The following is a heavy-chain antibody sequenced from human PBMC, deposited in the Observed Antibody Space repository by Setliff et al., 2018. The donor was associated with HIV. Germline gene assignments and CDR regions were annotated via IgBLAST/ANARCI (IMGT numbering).Heavy chain of an antibody. Sequence: PSETLSLTCTVSGGSISTTSYYWSWIRQSPGKGLEWLGYIYYSGSTNYNPSLKSRVTKSIDTSKDQFSLKLTSVTAADTAVYYCARAPERSGHFDYWGQGTLVTVSS. CDR2: IYYSGST. V-gene: IGHV4-61*05. CDR1: GGSISTTSYY. CDR3: ARAPERSGHFDY. J-gene: IGHJ4*02. D-gene: IGHD3-10*01.